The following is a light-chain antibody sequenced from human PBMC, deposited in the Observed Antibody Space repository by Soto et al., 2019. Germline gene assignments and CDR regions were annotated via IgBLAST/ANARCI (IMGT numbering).Light chain of an antibody. CDR2: GAS. J-gene: IGKJ1*01. V-gene: IGKV1-27*01. CDR1: QGMSNN. CDR3: QKYDSAPLT. Sequence: DIQMTQSPSSLSASVGDRVTITCRASQGMSNNLAWYQQKPGKVPKLLIYGASTLQSGVPSRFSGSGSGTDFTLTISSLQPEDVATYYCQKYDSAPLTFGQGTKVEF.